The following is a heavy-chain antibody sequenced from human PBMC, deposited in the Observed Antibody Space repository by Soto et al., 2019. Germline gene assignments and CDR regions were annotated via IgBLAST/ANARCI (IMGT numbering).Heavy chain of an antibody. CDR2: IKQDGSEK. CDR3: ARRAQFYVDTAMGDTTYYYYGMDV. CDR1: GFTFSSYW. V-gene: IGHV3-7*01. D-gene: IGHD5-18*01. J-gene: IGHJ6*02. Sequence: PGGPLRLSCAASGFTFSSYWVSWVRQPPGKGRRGLANIKQDGSEKYYVDSVKGRFTISRDNAKNSLYLQMNSLRAEDTAVYYCARRAQFYVDTAMGDTTYYYYGMDVWGQGTTVTVS.